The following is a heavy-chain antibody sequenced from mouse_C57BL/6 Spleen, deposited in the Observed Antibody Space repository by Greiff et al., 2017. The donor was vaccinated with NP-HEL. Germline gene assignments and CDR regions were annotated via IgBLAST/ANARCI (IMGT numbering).Heavy chain of an antibody. CDR3: VRVNPYYYAMDY. V-gene: IGHV10-3*01. J-gene: IGHJ4*01. CDR1: GFTFNTYA. Sequence: GGGLVQPKGSLKLSCAASGFTFNTYAMHWVRQAPGKGLEWVARIRNKSSNYATYYADSVKDRFTISRDDSQSMLYLQMNNLKTEDTAMYYCVRVNPYYYAMDYWGQGTSVTVSS. CDR2: IRNKSSNYAT.